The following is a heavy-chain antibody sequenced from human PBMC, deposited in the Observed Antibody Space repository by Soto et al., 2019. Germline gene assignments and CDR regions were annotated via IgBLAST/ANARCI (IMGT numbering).Heavy chain of an antibody. CDR1: GFTFSSYG. J-gene: IGHJ4*02. CDR2: ISYDGSNK. Sequence: GGSLRLSCAASGFTFSSYGMHWVRQAPGKGLEWVAVISYDGSNKYYADSVKGRFTISRDNSKNTLYLQMNSLRAEDTAVYYCAKDGLGIQLWDRLFEYRGQGTLVTVPS. V-gene: IGHV3-30*18. D-gene: IGHD5-18*01. CDR3: AKDGLGIQLWDRLFEY.